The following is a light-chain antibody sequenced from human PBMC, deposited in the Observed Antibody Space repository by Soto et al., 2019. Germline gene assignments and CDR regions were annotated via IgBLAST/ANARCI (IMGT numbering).Light chain of an antibody. CDR2: AAT. V-gene: IGKV3-11*01. CDR3: LQRNSYPLT. J-gene: IGKJ4*01. CDR1: KSVSRS. Sequence: EVVLTQYPATLSLSPGESGTLSCRDSKSVSRSLAWYQHNPGHAPRILIYAATSTAAGTPVRFSGSGSGTDFTLTISRLEPDEFETCYCLQRNSYPLTFGGGTKVEIK.